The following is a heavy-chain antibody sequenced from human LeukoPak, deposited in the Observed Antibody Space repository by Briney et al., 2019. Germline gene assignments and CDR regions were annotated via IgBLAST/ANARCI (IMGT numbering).Heavy chain of an antibody. J-gene: IGHJ6*02. CDR1: SYTFTSYG. D-gene: IGHD3-22*01. CDR3: ARVGYYDSSGYYYGMDV. Sequence: ASVKVSCKASSYTFTSYGISWVRQAPGQGLEWMGWISAYNGNTNYAQKLQGRVTMTTDTSTSTAYMELRSLRSDDTAVYYCARVGYYDSSGYYYGMDVWGQGTTVTVSS. V-gene: IGHV1-18*01. CDR2: ISAYNGNT.